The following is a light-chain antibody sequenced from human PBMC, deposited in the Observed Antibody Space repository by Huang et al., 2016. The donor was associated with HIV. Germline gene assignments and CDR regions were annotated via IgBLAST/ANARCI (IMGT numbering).Light chain of an antibody. Sequence: SVTPKEKLTITCRASQSIGTSLHRYQQKPDQSPKLLIKYASQSISGVPSRFSGSGSGTDFTLTINSLEAEDAATYYCHQSSSLLYTFGQGTKLEIK. CDR3: HQSSSLLYT. V-gene: IGKV6-21*02. J-gene: IGKJ2*01. CDR2: YAS. CDR1: QSIGTS.